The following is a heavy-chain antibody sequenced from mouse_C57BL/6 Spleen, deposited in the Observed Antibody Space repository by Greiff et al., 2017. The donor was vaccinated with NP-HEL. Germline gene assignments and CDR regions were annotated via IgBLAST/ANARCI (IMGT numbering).Heavy chain of an antibody. Sequence: EVKLMESGPGLVKPSQSLSLTCSVTGYSITSGYYWNWIRQFPGNKLEWMGYISYDGSNNYNPSLKNRISITRDTSKNQFFLKLNSVTTEDTATYYCARQLTGNPSLFFDYWGQGTTLTVSS. J-gene: IGHJ2*01. V-gene: IGHV3-6*01. CDR1: GYSITSGYY. CDR2: ISYDGSN. CDR3: ARQLTGNPSLFFDY. D-gene: IGHD4-1*01.